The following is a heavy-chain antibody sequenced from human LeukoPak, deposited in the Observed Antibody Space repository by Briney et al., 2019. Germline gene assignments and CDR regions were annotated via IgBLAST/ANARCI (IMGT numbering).Heavy chain of an antibody. CDR3: ARSGYNRFDY. D-gene: IGHD5-24*01. CDR2: FSGSGGST. Sequence: GGSLRLSCAASGFTFSSYAMSWVRQAPGKGLEWVSSFSGSGGSTNYADSEKGRFTISRDNSKNTLYLQMNSLRAEDTAVYYCARSGYNRFDYWGQGTLVTVSS. CDR1: GFTFSSYA. V-gene: IGHV3-23*01. J-gene: IGHJ4*02.